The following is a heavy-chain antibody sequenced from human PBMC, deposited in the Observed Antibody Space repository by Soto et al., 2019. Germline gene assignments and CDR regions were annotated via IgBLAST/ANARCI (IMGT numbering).Heavy chain of an antibody. D-gene: IGHD3-22*01. J-gene: IGHJ4*02. CDR2: IYSAGNT. CDR1: GFTVSSNY. CDR3: AKEGYYYDSSGTPGQVDY. Sequence: GGSLRLSCAASGFTVSSNYMSWVRQAPGKGLEWISIIYSAGNTYYADSVKGRFTISRDNSKNTLYLQMNSLGAEDTAVYYCAKEGYYYDSSGTPGQVDYWGQGTLVTVSS. V-gene: IGHV3-66*01.